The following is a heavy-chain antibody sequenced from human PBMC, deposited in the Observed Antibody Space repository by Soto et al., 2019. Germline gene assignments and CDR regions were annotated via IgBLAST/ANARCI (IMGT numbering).Heavy chain of an antibody. CDR2: FDPEDGET. CDR3: AREVGSSWSRWFDP. CDR1: GYTLSELS. V-gene: IGHV1-24*01. Sequence: GASVKVSCKVSGYTLSELSMRWVRQAPGKGLEWMGGFDPEDGETNYAQKFQGWVTMTRDTSISTAYMELSRLRSDDTAVYYCAREVGSSWSRWFDPWGQGTLVTVSS. D-gene: IGHD6-13*01. J-gene: IGHJ5*02.